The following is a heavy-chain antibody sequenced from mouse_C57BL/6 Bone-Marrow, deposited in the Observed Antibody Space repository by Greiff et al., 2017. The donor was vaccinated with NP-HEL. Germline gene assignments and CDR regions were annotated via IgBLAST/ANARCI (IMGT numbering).Heavy chain of an antibody. V-gene: IGHV2-3*01. CDR1: GFSLTSYG. CDR3: AEPAYSTPFAY. D-gene: IGHD2-5*01. CDR2: IWGDGST. Sequence: QVQLKESGPGLVAPSQSLSITCTVSGFSLTSYGVSWVRQPPGKGLEWLGVIWGDGSTNYHSALISSLSISKENSKSQFLLKLNSLQTDDTASYCGAEPAYSTPFAYWGQGTLVTVSA. J-gene: IGHJ3*01.